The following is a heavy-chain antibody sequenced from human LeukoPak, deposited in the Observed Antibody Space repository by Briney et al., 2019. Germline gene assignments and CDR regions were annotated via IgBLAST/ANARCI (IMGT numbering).Heavy chain of an antibody. Sequence: SETLSLTCAVYGGSFSGYYWSWIRQPPGKGLEWIGEINHSGSTNYNPSLKSRVTISVDTSKNQFSLKLSSVTAADTAVYYCARGHFKVTVYRLAYFDYWGQGTLVTVSS. J-gene: IGHJ4*02. D-gene: IGHD2-8*02. CDR1: GGSFSGYY. V-gene: IGHV4-34*01. CDR3: ARGHFKVTVYRLAYFDY. CDR2: INHSGST.